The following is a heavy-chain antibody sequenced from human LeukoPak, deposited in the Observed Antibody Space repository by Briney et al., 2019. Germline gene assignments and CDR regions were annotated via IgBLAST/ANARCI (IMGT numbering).Heavy chain of an antibody. CDR2: INAGNGNT. CDR3: ARDGANCSGGSCPQDYFDY. J-gene: IGHJ4*02. Sequence: ASVKVSCKASGYTFTSYAMHWVRQAPGQRLEWMGWINAGNGNTKYSQEFQGRVTITRDTSAGTAYMELSSLRSEDMAVYYCARDGANCSGGSCPQDYFDYWGQGTLATVSS. V-gene: IGHV1-3*03. D-gene: IGHD2-15*01. CDR1: GYTFTSYA.